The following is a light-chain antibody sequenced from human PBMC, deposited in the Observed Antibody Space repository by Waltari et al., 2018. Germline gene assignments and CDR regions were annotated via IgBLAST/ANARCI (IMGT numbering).Light chain of an antibody. CDR3: SSYTATSTVL. CDR1: SSDVGRYNR. CDR2: EVT. V-gene: IGLV2-18*02. Sequence: QSALTQPPSVSGSPGQSVTISCTGSSSDVGRYNRVSWYQQPPGTAPKLIIYEVTLRPSGVPDRFSGSKSGNTASLTISGLRADDEADYYCSSYTATSTVLFGGGTKLTVL. J-gene: IGLJ2*01.